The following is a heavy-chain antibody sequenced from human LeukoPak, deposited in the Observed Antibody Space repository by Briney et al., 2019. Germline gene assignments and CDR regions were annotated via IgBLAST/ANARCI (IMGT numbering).Heavy chain of an antibody. Sequence: SETLSLTCAVYGGSFSGYYWSWIRQPPGKGLEWIGEINHSGSTNYNPSLKSRVTISVDTSKNQFSLKLSSVTAADTAVYYCARVLKKQPYSGWYSEPYYYMDVWGKGTTVTVSS. CDR1: GGSFSGYY. D-gene: IGHD6-19*01. V-gene: IGHV4-34*01. CDR2: INHSGST. CDR3: ARVLKKQPYSGWYSEPYYYMDV. J-gene: IGHJ6*03.